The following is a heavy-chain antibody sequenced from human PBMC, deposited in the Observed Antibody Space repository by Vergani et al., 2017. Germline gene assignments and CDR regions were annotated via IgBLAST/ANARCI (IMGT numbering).Heavy chain of an antibody. CDR1: GFTFSSYA. D-gene: IGHD3-9*01. CDR2: ISYDGSNK. Sequence: QVQLVESGGGVVQPGRSLRLSCAASGFTFSSYAMHWVRQAPGKGLEWVAVISYDGSNKYYADSVKGRFTISRDNSKNTLYLQMNSLRAEDTAVYYCAAFIRRYFDWPQPMRAPFDIWGQGTMVTVSS. V-gene: IGHV3-30*01. J-gene: IGHJ3*02. CDR3: AAFIRRYFDWPQPMRAPFDI.